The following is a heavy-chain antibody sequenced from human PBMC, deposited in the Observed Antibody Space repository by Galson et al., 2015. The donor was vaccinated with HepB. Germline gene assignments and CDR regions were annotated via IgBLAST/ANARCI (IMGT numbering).Heavy chain of an antibody. J-gene: IGHJ4*02. D-gene: IGHD6-6*01. Sequence: SVKVSCKASGYTFTGYYMHWVRQAPGQGLEWMGWINPNSGGTNYAQKFQGWVTMTRDTSISTAYMELSRLRSDDTAVYYCARGGVVAARPSDYWGQGTLVTVSS. CDR1: GYTFTGYY. CDR2: INPNSGGT. V-gene: IGHV1-2*04. CDR3: ARGGVVAARPSDY.